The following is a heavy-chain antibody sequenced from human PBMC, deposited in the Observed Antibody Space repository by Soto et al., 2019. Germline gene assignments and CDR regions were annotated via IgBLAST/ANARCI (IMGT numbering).Heavy chain of an antibody. V-gene: IGHV1-58*02. J-gene: IGHJ4*02. Sequence: SVKVSCKASGFTFTSSAMQWVRQARGQRLEWIGWIVVGSGNTNYAQKFQERVTITRDMSTSTAYMELSSLRSEDTAVYYCAAGGYYYDSSGYPTAQASDYWGQGTLVTV. CDR3: AAGGYYYDSSGYPTAQASDY. CDR2: IVVGSGNT. D-gene: IGHD3-22*01. CDR1: GFTFTSSA.